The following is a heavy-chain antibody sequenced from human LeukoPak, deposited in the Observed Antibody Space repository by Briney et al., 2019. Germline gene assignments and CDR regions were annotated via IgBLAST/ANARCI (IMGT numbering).Heavy chain of an antibody. J-gene: IGHJ4*02. V-gene: IGHV3-23*01. D-gene: IGHD2-15*01. CDR2: ISGSGGST. CDR3: AKDSASGYCSGGSCYHGGDDY. CDR1: GFTFSSYS. Sequence: PGGSLRLSCAASGFTFSSYSMNWVRQAPGKGLEWVSAISGSGGSTYYADSVKGRFTISRDNSKNTLYLQMNSLRAEDTAVYYCAKDSASGYCSGGSCYHGGDDYWGQGTLVTVSS.